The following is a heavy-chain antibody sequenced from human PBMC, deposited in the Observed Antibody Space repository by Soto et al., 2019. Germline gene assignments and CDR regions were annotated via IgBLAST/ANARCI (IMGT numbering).Heavy chain of an antibody. D-gene: IGHD5-18*01. CDR2: IYFSGST. Sequence: SETLSLTCAFSGGSISSGGYSWTWIRQPSGKGLEWIGYIYFSGSTNYNPSLKSRVTISVDTSKNQFSLKLSSVTAADTAVYYCARDNGYSYGYTLDHWGQGTLVTVSS. V-gene: IGHV4-61*08. CDR1: GGSISSGGYS. CDR3: ARDNGYSYGYTLDH. J-gene: IGHJ4*02.